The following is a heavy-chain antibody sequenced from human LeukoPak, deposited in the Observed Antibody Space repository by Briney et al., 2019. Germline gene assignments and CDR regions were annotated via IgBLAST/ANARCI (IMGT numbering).Heavy chain of an antibody. CDR3: ARADWDTAMIDY. CDR1: GFTFSSYG. CDR2: IRYDGSNK. J-gene: IGHJ4*02. D-gene: IGHD5-18*01. V-gene: IGHV3-30*02. Sequence: GGSLRLSCAASGFTFSSYGMHWVRQAPGKGLEWVAFIRYDGSNKYYADSVKGRFTISRDNSKNTLYLQMNSLRADDTAVYYCARADWDTAMIDYWGQGTLVTVSS.